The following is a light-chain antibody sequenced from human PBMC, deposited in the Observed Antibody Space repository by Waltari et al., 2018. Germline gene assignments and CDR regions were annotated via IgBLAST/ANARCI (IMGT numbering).Light chain of an antibody. CDR2: SAS. Sequence: IVLTQSPGTLSLSPGEMATLSCRASQSLTSNYLAWYHQKPGQAPRLLIYSASTRATDIPDRFSGFGSGSDFTLTISGLEPEDFGVYYCQQYGSSPSTFGQGTRLEIK. J-gene: IGKJ2*02. CDR1: QSLTSNY. CDR3: QQYGSSPST. V-gene: IGKV3-20*01.